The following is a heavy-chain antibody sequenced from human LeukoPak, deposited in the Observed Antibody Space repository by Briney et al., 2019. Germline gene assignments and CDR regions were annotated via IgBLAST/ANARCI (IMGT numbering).Heavy chain of an antibody. CDR2: IYYSGST. J-gene: IGHJ4*02. CDR1: GGSISNYY. Sequence: PSETLSLTCTVSGGSISNYYWSWIRQPPGKGLEWIGYIYYSGSTNYNPSLKSRVTISVDTSKNQFSLKLGSVTAADTAVYYCARAGIVVVVAATPGGFDSWGQGTLVTVSS. V-gene: IGHV4-59*01. D-gene: IGHD2-15*01. CDR3: ARAGIVVVVAATPGGFDS.